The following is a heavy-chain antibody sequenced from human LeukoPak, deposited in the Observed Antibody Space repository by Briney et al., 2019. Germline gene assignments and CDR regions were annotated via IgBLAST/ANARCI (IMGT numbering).Heavy chain of an antibody. CDR1: GYTLTELS. CDR2: FDPEDGET. V-gene: IGHV1-24*01. CDR3: ATSGPSPTAGTRYFQH. Sequence: ASVKVSCKVSGYTLTELSMHWVRQAPGKGLEWMGGFDPEDGETIYAQKFQGRVTMTEDTSTHTAYMELSSLRSEDTAVYYCATSGPSPTAGTRYFQHWGQGTLVTVSS. J-gene: IGHJ1*01. D-gene: IGHD6-13*01.